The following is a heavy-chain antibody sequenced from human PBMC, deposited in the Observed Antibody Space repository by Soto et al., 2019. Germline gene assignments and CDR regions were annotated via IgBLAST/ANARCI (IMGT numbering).Heavy chain of an antibody. CDR1: GLTLTSYS. CDR3: AKRVAYSSSSAYFDY. D-gene: IGHD6-6*01. CDR2: INDSGDT. V-gene: IGHV3-23*01. Sequence: QHGWSLRLSCAASGLTLTSYSMNWVRKATGKGLEWVSSINDSGDTYYGDSVKGRFTISRDNSKSTLYLQMNSLSAEDTAVYYCAKRVAYSSSSAYFDYWAQGTLVTVSS. J-gene: IGHJ4*02.